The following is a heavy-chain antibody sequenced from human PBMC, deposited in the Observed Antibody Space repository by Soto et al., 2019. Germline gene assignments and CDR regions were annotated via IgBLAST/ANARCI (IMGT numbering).Heavy chain of an antibody. D-gene: IGHD3-3*01. J-gene: IGHJ3*02. V-gene: IGHV4-61*08. Sequence: PSETLSLTCTVSGGSISSGGYYWSWIRQHPGKGLEWIGYIYYSGSTNYNPSLKSRVTISVDTSKNQFSLKLSSVTAADTAVYYCARVRRFYVFLFCFSNPTDNVFDIWGQGTLVTVSS. CDR3: ARVRRFYVFLFCFSNPTDNVFDI. CDR1: GGSISSGGYY. CDR2: IYYSGST.